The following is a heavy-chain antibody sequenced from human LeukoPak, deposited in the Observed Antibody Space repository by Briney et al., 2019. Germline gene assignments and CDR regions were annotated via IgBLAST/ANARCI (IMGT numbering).Heavy chain of an antibody. Sequence: GSLRLSCAASGFTFSSYWMSWVRQAPGKGLEWVANIKQDGSEKYYVDSVKGRFTISRDNAQNSLYLQMNSLRAEDTAVYYCAREQGGGYYYYYYMDVWGKGTTVTISS. D-gene: IGHD2-15*01. CDR2: IKQDGSEK. V-gene: IGHV3-7*03. CDR3: AREQGGGYYYYYYMDV. CDR1: GFTFSSYW. J-gene: IGHJ6*03.